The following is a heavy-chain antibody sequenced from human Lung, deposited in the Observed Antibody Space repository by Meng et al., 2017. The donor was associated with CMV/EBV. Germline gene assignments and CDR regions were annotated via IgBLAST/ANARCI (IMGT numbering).Heavy chain of an antibody. J-gene: IGHJ4*02. CDR2: ISSNGGST. Sequence: GGSXRLXCAASGFTFSSYAMHWVRPAPGKGLEYVSAISSNGGSTYYADSVKGRFTISRDNSKNTLYLQMGSLRAEDMAVYYCARDHDYDFWSGYVDYWGQGPLVTVSS. CDR1: GFTFSSYA. D-gene: IGHD3-3*01. CDR3: ARDHDYDFWSGYVDY. V-gene: IGHV3-64*02.